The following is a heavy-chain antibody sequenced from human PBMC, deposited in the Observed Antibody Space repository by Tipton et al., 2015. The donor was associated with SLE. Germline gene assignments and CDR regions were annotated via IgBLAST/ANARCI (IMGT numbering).Heavy chain of an antibody. Sequence: TLSLTCSVSGASIGGYYWSWIRQPPGKGLEWIGYIHYTGDTNYNPSLDSRGTISADRSKNQFSLKLTSLTAADTAVYYCARHPGSGWSFYFDNWGQGTLVTVSS. CDR1: GASIGGYY. CDR2: IHYTGDT. D-gene: IGHD6-19*01. J-gene: IGHJ4*02. V-gene: IGHV4-59*08. CDR3: ARHPGSGWSFYFDN.